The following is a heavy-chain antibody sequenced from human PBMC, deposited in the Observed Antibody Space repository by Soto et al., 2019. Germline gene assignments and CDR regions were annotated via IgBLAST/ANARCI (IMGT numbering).Heavy chain of an antibody. CDR1: GYSFTSYW. D-gene: IGHD5-12*01. Sequence: GESLKISCKGSGYSFTSYWIGWVRQMPGKGLEWMGIIYPGDSDTRYSPSFQGQVTISADKSISTAYLQWSSLKASDTAMYYCARSSRDGYKCYYYYGMDVWGQGTTVADSS. CDR3: ARSSRDGYKCYYYYGMDV. V-gene: IGHV5-51*01. J-gene: IGHJ6*01. CDR2: IYPGDSDT.